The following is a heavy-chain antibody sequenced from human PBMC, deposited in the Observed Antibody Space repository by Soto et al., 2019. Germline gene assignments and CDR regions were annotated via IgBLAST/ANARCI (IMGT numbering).Heavy chain of an antibody. V-gene: IGHV1-46*01. J-gene: IGHJ5*02. Sequence: ASVKVSCKASGYIFTRYHIHWVRQAPGQGLEWMGFISPSGGTTIYADKFQGRVTMTTDASTSTVFIDVKSVTSEDTAIYYCAKKTYCGESSFYGLHPWGQGTLVTVSS. CDR2: ISPSGGTT. CDR3: AKKTYCGESSFYGLHP. CDR1: GYIFTRYH. D-gene: IGHD2-21*01.